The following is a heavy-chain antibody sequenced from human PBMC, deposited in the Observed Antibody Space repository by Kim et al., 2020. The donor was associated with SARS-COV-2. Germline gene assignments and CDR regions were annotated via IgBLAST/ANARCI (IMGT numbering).Heavy chain of an antibody. CDR1: GGSISSSSYY. Sequence: SETLSLTCTVSGGSISSSSYYWGWIRQPPGKGLEWIGSIYYSGSTYYNPSLKSRVTISVDTSKNQFSLKLSSVTAADTAVYYCAGGIAAADYYYGMDVWGQGTTVTVSS. V-gene: IGHV4-39*01. D-gene: IGHD6-13*01. CDR3: AGGIAAADYYYGMDV. J-gene: IGHJ6*02. CDR2: IYYSGST.